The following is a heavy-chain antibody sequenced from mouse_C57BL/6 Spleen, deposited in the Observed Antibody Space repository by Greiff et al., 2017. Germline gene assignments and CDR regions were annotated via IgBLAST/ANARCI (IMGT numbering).Heavy chain of an antibody. Sequence: SCKASGYTFTSYWMHWVKQRPGRGREWIGRIDPNSGGTKYNEKFKGKATLTVDKPSSTAYMQLSSLTSEDSAVYYCARGGYYDSSWFAYWGQGTLVTVSA. CDR3: ARGGYYDSSWFAY. V-gene: IGHV1-72*01. CDR2: IDPNSGGT. D-gene: IGHD2-4*01. CDR1: GYTFTSYW. J-gene: IGHJ3*01.